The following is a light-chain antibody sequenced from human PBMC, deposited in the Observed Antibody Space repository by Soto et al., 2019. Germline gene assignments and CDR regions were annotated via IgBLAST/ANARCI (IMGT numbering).Light chain of an antibody. CDR3: QQYGGVPYT. CDR1: ESISRDY. Sequence: EIVLTQSPGTLSLSPGQRATLSCRVSESISRDYLAWYQQRLGQAPRLLIYGASSGATGIPDRFSGSGSGTDFTLTISRLEPEDFAIYYCQQYGGVPYTFGQGTKVDIK. V-gene: IGKV3-20*01. CDR2: GAS. J-gene: IGKJ2*01.